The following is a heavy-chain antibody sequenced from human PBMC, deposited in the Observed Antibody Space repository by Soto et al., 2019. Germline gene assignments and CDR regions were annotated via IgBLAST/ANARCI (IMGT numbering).Heavy chain of an antibody. J-gene: IGHJ5*02. D-gene: IGHD3-10*01. CDR3: ATPSLWSEGNWFDP. V-gene: IGHV1-69*13. Sequence: GASVKVSCKASGDTFSNYGFSWVRQAPGQGLEWMGRIIPIFETTTYAQKFQGRVTITADETTSTAYMELSSLTSEDTAVYYCATPSLWSEGNWFDPWGQGTLVTVSS. CDR2: IIPIFETT. CDR1: GDTFSNYG.